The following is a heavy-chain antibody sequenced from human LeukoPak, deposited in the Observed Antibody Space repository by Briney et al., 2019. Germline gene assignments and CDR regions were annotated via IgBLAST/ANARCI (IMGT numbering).Heavy chain of an antibody. CDR2: IKQDGSEK. V-gene: IGHV3-7*01. CDR3: ASYPRYSSGWYKDY. Sequence: GGSLRLSCAAPGFTFSSYWMSWVRQAPGKGLEWVANIKQDGSEKYYVDSVKGRFTISRDNAKNSLYLQMNSLRAEDTAVYYCASYPRYSSGWYKDYWGQGTLVTVSS. D-gene: IGHD6-19*01. CDR1: GFTFSSYW. J-gene: IGHJ4*02.